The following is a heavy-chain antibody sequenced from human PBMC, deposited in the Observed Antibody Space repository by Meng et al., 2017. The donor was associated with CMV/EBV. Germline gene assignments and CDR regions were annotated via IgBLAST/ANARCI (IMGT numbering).Heavy chain of an antibody. D-gene: IGHD2-2*01. V-gene: IGHV3-30*02. CDR2: IRYDGSNK. CDR3: AKVPAARFDY. Sequence: QVELVEAGGGVFQPGGSLRLSFAAFGFTFSSYGMHWVRQAQGKGLEWVAFIRYDGSNKYYADSVKGRFTISRDNSKNTLYLQMNSLRAEDTAVYYCAKVPAARFDYWGQGTLVTGSS. CDR1: GFTFSSYG. J-gene: IGHJ4*02.